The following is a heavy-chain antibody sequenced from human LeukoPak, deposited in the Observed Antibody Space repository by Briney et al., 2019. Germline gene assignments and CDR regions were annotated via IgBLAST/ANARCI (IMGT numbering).Heavy chain of an antibody. CDR3: ARGGESYYGSGSHDY. CDR2: ITSSSSYI. V-gene: IGHV3-21*01. Sequence: GGSLRLSCAASGFTFSTYNMNWVRQAPGKGLEWVSSITSSSSYIYYADSVKGRFTISRDNAKKSLYLQMNSLRAEDTAVYYCARGGESYYGSGSHDYWGQGTLVTVSS. J-gene: IGHJ4*02. CDR1: GFTFSTYN. D-gene: IGHD3-10*01.